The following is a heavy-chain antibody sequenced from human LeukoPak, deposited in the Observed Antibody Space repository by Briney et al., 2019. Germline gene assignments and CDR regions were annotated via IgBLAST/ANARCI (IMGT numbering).Heavy chain of an antibody. Sequence: SETLSLTCTVSGGSISSYYWSWIRQPPGKGLEWIGYNYDSGGTNYNPSLKSRVTISVDTSKNQFSLKLNSVTAADTAVYYCARERTRDSYGRTNWFDPWGQGTLVTVSS. V-gene: IGHV4-59*01. CDR1: GGSISSYY. J-gene: IGHJ5*02. D-gene: IGHD5-18*01. CDR2: NYDSGGT. CDR3: ARERTRDSYGRTNWFDP.